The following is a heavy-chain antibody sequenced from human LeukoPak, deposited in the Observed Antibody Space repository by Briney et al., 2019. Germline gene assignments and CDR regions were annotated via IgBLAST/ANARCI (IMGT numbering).Heavy chain of an antibody. CDR1: GYTFTGYY. Sequence: ASVKVSCKASGYTFTGYYIHWVRQAPGQGLEWMGWINPNSGGTDYAQKFQGRVTMTRDTSISTAYVELSSLTSDDTAVYYCAIQPWGSGNNWYFDLWGRGTLVTVSS. CDR3: AIQPWGSGNNWYFDL. D-gene: IGHD7-27*01. J-gene: IGHJ2*01. V-gene: IGHV1-2*02. CDR2: INPNSGGT.